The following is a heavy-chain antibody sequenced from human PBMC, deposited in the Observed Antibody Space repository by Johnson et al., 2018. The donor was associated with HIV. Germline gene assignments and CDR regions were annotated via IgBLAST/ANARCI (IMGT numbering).Heavy chain of an antibody. CDR3: VRDSFYYDYDSFDI. J-gene: IGHJ3*02. D-gene: IGHD3-22*01. CDR1: GFTFSYYA. Sequence: QEQLVESGGGVVQPGRSLRLSCAASGFTFSYYAMHWVRQVPGKGLEWVAGISYDGSKEYYVDSVKGRFTISRDNSKSSLYLQMNSLRVEDTAIYYCVRDSFYYDYDSFDIWGRGTMVTVSS. V-gene: IGHV3-30*04. CDR2: ISYDGSKE.